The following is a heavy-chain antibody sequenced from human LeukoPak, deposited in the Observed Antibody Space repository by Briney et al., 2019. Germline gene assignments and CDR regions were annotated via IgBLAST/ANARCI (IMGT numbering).Heavy chain of an antibody. J-gene: IGHJ4*02. CDR3: VRQDFDILTALQDY. CDR2: MYYSGSA. CDR1: GGSISTTRSY. V-gene: IGHV4-39*01. Sequence: ASETLSLTCSVSGGSISTTRSYWGWIRQPPGKGLEYIGSMYYSGSAYYNGSLKSRVTISVDTSKNQFFLKLSSVTAADTAVYYCVRQDFDILTALQDYWGQGTLVTVSS. D-gene: IGHD3-9*01.